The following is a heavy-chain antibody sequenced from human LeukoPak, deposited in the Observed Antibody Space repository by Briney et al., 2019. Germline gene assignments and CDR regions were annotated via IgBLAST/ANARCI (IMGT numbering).Heavy chain of an antibody. CDR2: ISSSSSYI. CDR3: ARGGEDIVVVPAAEPFDY. D-gene: IGHD2-2*01. V-gene: IGHV3-21*01. Sequence: PGGSLRLSCAASGFTFSSYTMIWDRQAPGRGLEWVSSISSSSSYIYYADSVKGRFTISRDNAKNSLYLQMNSLRAEDTAVYYCARGGEDIVVVPAAEPFDYWGQGTLVTVSS. J-gene: IGHJ4*02. CDR1: GFTFSSYT.